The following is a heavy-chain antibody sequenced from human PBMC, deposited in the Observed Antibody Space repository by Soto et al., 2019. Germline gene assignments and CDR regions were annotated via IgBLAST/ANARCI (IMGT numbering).Heavy chain of an antibody. V-gene: IGHV3-74*01. Sequence: EIQLVESGGGLVQPGGSLRLSCAASGXTLSSYWMXWVXQVPGQGLVWVSRINTDGSATNYADSVKGRFTMSRDNARNTMYLQMNSLRAEDTAVYYCVRGYSDYWGQGTLVTVSS. D-gene: IGHD1-26*01. CDR2: INTDGSAT. CDR3: VRGYSDY. J-gene: IGHJ4*02. CDR1: GXTLSSYW.